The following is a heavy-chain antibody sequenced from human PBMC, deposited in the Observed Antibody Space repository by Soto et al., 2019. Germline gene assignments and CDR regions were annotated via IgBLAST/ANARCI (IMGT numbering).Heavy chain of an antibody. Sequence: SLGLSCAAAGFTFSSYEMNCVRQAPVKGLEWVSYISSSGSTIYYADSVKGRFTISRDNAKNSLYLQMNSLRAEDTAVYYCARWPDYHSREHAFDIWGQGTMLTV. J-gene: IGHJ3*02. V-gene: IGHV3-48*03. D-gene: IGHD3-22*01. CDR1: GFTFSSYE. CDR3: ARWPDYHSREHAFDI. CDR2: ISSSGSTI.